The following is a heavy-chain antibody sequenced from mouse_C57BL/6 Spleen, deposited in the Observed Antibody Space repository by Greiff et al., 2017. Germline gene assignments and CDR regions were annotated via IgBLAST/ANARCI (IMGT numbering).Heavy chain of an antibody. J-gene: IGHJ4*01. Sequence: VQLQQSGPELVKPGASVKISCKASGYAFSSSWMNWVKQRPGKGLEWIGRIYPGDGDTNYNGKFKGKATLTADKSSSTAYMQLSSLTSEDSAVYCCARWSNYEGAMDYWGQGTSVTVSS. CDR3: ARWSNYEGAMDY. CDR2: IYPGDGDT. CDR1: GYAFSSSW. V-gene: IGHV1-82*01. D-gene: IGHD2-5*01.